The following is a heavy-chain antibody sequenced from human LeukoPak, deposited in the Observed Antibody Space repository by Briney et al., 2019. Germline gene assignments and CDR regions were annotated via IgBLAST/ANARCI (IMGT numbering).Heavy chain of an antibody. Sequence: GGSLRLSCAASGFTFSSYAMHWVRQAPGKGLDWAAVISSDGNTQCYADSVKGRFTISRDNSNNTLYLQMNSLRADDTAIYYCARRRIVGSTDDAFDIWGQGTMVTLSS. CDR3: ARRRIVGSTDDAFDI. CDR1: GFTFSSYA. J-gene: IGHJ3*02. V-gene: IGHV3-30-3*01. D-gene: IGHD1-26*01. CDR2: ISSDGNTQ.